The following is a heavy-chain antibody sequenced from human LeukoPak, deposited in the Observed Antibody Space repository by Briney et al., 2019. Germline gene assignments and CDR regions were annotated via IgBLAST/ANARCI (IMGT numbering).Heavy chain of an antibody. CDR1: GGSISYYY. Sequence: SETLSLTCTVSGGSISYYYWSWIRQSPGKGLEWIGYIYYSGTTNYNPSPKSRVTISVDTSKNQFSLQLRSVTAADTAVYYCAREDPQTTVPEGMDVWGQGTTVTVSS. D-gene: IGHD4-17*01. CDR3: AREDPQTTVPEGMDV. CDR2: IYYSGTT. J-gene: IGHJ6*02. V-gene: IGHV4-59*01.